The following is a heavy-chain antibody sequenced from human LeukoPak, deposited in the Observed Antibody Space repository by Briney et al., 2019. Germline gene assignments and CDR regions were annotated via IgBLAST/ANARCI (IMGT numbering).Heavy chain of an antibody. CDR3: AKVRYYYDSSGYYLPYFDY. CDR1: GFTFSSYS. J-gene: IGHJ4*02. V-gene: IGHV3-21*01. D-gene: IGHD3-22*01. CDR2: ISSSSSYI. Sequence: GGSLRLSCAASGFTFSSYSKNWVRQAPGKGLEWVSSISSSSSYIYYADSVKGRFTISRDNSKNTLYLQMNSLRAEDTAVYYCAKVRYYYDSSGYYLPYFDYWGQGTLVTVSS.